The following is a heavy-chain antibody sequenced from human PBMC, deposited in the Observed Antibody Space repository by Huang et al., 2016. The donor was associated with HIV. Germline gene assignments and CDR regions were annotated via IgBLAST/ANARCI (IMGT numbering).Heavy chain of an antibody. V-gene: IGHV3-30*18. CDR3: AKDGRGSGTYYDYFEY. Sequence: QVQLVESGGGVVQPGRSLRLSCAAFGFTFHKFDLHWVRQAPGKGVGVVGIIAYDGSSKYHADAVKGRFTSSRDNSKNTVYLQMNSLRVEDTAVYYCAKDGRGSGTYYDYFEYWGQGTLVTVSS. CDR2: IAYDGSSK. CDR1: GFTFHKFD. D-gene: IGHD1-26*01. J-gene: IGHJ4*02.